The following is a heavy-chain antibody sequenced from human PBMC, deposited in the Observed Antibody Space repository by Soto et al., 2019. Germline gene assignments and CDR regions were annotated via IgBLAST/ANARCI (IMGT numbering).Heavy chain of an antibody. Sequence: SVKVSCKASGGTLISYAIIWVRQAPGQGLEWMGGIIPIFGTANYAQKFQGRVTITADTSISTAYMELSSLRSDDTAVYYCVLLGVFDQWGPGTLVTVSS. CDR1: GGTLISYA. CDR3: VLLGVFDQ. V-gene: IGHV1-69*06. J-gene: IGHJ4*02. D-gene: IGHD3-3*01. CDR2: IIPIFGTA.